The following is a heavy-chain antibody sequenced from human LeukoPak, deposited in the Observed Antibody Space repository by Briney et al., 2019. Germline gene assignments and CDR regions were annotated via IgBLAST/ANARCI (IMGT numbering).Heavy chain of an antibody. J-gene: IGHJ4*02. V-gene: IGHV4-59*08. D-gene: IGHD1-26*01. CDR2: IYYSGST. CDR3: ARLVGATTHFDY. CDR1: GGSISSYY. Sequence: SETLSLTCTVSGGSISSYYWSWIRQPPGKGLEWIGYIYYSGSTNYNPSLKSRVTISVDTSKNQFSLKLSSVTAADTAVYYCARLVGATTHFDYWGQGTLVTVSS.